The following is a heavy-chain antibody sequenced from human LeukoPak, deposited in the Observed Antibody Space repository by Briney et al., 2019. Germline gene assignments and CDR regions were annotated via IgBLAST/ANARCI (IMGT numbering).Heavy chain of an antibody. CDR3: AKDIVGSAMTGIDY. D-gene: IGHD1-1*01. CDR2: ISWNSNTK. CDR1: GFDFDDYA. J-gene: IGHJ4*02. Sequence: PGRSLRLSCAASGFDFDDYAMQWVRQAPGKGLGWVSGISWNSNTKGYADSVKGRFTISRDNAKHSLYLQMDSLRPEDTALYYCAKDIVGSAMTGIDYWGQGTLVTVSS. V-gene: IGHV3-9*01.